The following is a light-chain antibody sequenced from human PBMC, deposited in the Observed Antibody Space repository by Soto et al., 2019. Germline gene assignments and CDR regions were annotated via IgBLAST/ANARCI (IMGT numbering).Light chain of an antibody. Sequence: EIVMTQSPVTLSVSPGEGDTLSCRASQSVSSNLAWYQQKPGQAPRLLIYGASTRATGIPARFSGSGSGTEFTLTISSLQSEDFALYYCQQYNNWPPWTFGQGTTVEIK. CDR2: GAS. J-gene: IGKJ1*01. CDR1: QSVSSN. CDR3: QQYNNWPPWT. V-gene: IGKV3-15*01.